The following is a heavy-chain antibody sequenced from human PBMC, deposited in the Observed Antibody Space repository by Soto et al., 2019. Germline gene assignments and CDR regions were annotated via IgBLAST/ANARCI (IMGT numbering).Heavy chain of an antibody. V-gene: IGHV3-23*01. Sequence: GGSLRLSCAASGFTFSSYAMSWVRQAPGKGLEWVSAISGSGGSTYYADSVKGRFTISRDNSKNTLYLQMNSLRAEDTAVYYCAKDLSEVIVVVPAAITGEDAFDIWGQGTMVTVSS. D-gene: IGHD2-2*01. J-gene: IGHJ3*02. CDR1: GFTFSSYA. CDR3: AKDLSEVIVVVPAAITGEDAFDI. CDR2: ISGSGGST.